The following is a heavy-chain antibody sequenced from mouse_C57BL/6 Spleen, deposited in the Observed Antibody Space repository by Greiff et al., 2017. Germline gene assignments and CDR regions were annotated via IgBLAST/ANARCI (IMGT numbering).Heavy chain of an antibody. D-gene: IGHD2-1*01. J-gene: IGHJ2*01. CDR2: IDPSDSYT. V-gene: IGHV1-59*01. CDR1: GYTFTSYW. Sequence: VQLQQSGAELVRPGTSVKLSCKASGYTFTSYWMHWVKQRPGQGLEWIGVIDPSDSYTNYNQKFKGKATLTVDTSSSTAYMQLSSLTSEDSAVYYCARRLLFPNTFDYWGQGTTLTVSS. CDR3: ARRLLFPNTFDY.